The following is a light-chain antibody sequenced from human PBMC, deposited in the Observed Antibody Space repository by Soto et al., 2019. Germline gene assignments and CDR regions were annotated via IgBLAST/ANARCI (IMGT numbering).Light chain of an antibody. CDR3: SSYTSSSTYV. J-gene: IGLJ1*01. Sequence: QSVLTQPASVSRSPGQSITISCTGTSSDVGGYNYVSWYQQHPGKAPKLMIYEVSNRPSGVSFRFSASKSGNTASLTISGLQAEDEADYYCSSYTSSSTYVFGTGTKVTVL. V-gene: IGLV2-14*01. CDR1: SSDVGGYNY. CDR2: EVS.